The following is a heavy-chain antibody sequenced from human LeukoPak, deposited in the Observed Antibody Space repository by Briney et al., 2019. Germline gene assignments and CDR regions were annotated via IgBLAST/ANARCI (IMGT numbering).Heavy chain of an antibody. CDR2: IKQDGSDN. J-gene: IGHJ4*02. CDR1: GFTYSSSW. V-gene: IGHV3-7*02. Sequence: GGSLRLSCAPSGFTYSSSWMSRVRQAPGKGQDWVATIKQDGSDNYFVASAKGRFTISRDNAKNSLYLQMNSLRAEDTAVYYCAFQWGFGVLLITGWCQGTLVTVS. D-gene: IGHD3-10*01. CDR3: AFQWGFGVLLITG.